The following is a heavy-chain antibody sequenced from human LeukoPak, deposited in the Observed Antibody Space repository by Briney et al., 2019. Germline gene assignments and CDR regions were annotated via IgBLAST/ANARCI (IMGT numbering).Heavy chain of an antibody. CDR3: ARDYETYSSSWYYMDV. Sequence: GGSLRLSCAASGFTVSSSYMSWVRQAPGKGLEWVSVIYSGGSTYYADSVKGRFTISRDNAKNSLYLQMNSLRAEDTAVYYCARDYETYSSSWYYMDVWGRGTTVTVSS. V-gene: IGHV3-66*01. CDR2: IYSGGST. CDR1: GFTVSSSY. J-gene: IGHJ6*03. D-gene: IGHD6-13*01.